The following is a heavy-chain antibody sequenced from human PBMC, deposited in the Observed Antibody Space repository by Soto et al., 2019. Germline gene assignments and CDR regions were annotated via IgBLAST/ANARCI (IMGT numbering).Heavy chain of an antibody. V-gene: IGHV3-48*02. D-gene: IGHD3-10*01. J-gene: IGHJ5*02. CDR3: ARDPRLLWFGELMAPGWFDP. CDR2: ISSSSSTV. Sequence: PGGSLRLSCAASGFTFSSYSMNWVRQAPGKGLEWVSYISSSSSTVYYADSVKGRFTISRDNAKNSLYLQMNSLRDEDTAVYYCARDPRLLWFGELMAPGWFDPWGQGTLVTVSS. CDR1: GFTFSSYS.